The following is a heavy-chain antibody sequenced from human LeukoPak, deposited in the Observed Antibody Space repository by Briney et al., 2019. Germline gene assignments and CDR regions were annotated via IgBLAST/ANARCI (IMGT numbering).Heavy chain of an antibody. CDR3: AKDLRGYSYGYFDY. D-gene: IGHD5-18*01. Sequence: GGSLRLSCAASGLTFSNYGMHWVRKAPGKGLEWVAFIRYDGSNKYYADSVKGRFSISRDNSKNTLYLQMNSLRAEDTAVYYCAKDLRGYSYGYFDYWGQGTLVTVSS. J-gene: IGHJ4*02. CDR2: IRYDGSNK. V-gene: IGHV3-30*02. CDR1: GLTFSNYG.